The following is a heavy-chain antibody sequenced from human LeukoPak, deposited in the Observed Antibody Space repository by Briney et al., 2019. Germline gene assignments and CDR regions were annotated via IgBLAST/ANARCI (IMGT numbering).Heavy chain of an antibody. CDR2: ISYDGSNK. Sequence: PGGSLRLSCAASGFTFSSYGMHWVRQAPGKGLEWVAVISYDGSNKYYADSVKGRFTISRDNSKNTLYLQMDSLRAEDTAVYYCAKGALEWLGSNARIDYWGQGTLVTVSS. J-gene: IGHJ4*02. CDR1: GFTFSSYG. CDR3: AKGALEWLGSNARIDY. V-gene: IGHV3-30*18. D-gene: IGHD3-3*01.